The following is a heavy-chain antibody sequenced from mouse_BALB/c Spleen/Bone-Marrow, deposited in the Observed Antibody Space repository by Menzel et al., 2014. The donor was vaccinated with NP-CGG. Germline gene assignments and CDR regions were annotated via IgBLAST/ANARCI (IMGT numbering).Heavy chain of an antibody. V-gene: IGHV5-6*01. CDR2: ISSGGSST. CDR1: GFTFSSYG. J-gene: IGHJ2*01. Sequence: VQLQQSGGDLVKPGGSLKLSCVASGFTFSSYGMSWVRQTPDKRLEWVATISSGGSSTYYPASVKGRFTISRDNAKSTLYLQMSSPNSEDTAMYYCTRRPLQANSYFDCWGQGTTLTVSS. CDR3: TRRPLQANSYFDC. D-gene: IGHD3-2*02.